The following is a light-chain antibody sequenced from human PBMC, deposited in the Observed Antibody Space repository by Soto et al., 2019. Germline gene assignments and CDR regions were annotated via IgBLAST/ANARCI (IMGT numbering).Light chain of an antibody. Sequence: QSVLTQPPSVSGAPGQRITISCTVSSSNIGAGYDVHWYQQFPGTAPKLLLYSNNNRPSGVPDRFSGSKSGTSASLAITGLRAEDEADYYCQSYDFSLSGSAVFGVGTKLTFL. V-gene: IGLV1-40*01. CDR2: SNN. J-gene: IGLJ2*01. CDR3: QSYDFSLSGSAV. CDR1: SSNIGAGYD.